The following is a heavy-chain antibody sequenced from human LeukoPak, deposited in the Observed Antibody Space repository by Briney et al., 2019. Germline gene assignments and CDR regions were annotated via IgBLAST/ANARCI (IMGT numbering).Heavy chain of an antibody. CDR2: TYHRGNT. CDR3: SGGRSSRYSDY. D-gene: IGHD3-9*01. CDR1: GAAMTSHH. V-gene: IGHV4-59*11. Sequence: PSETLSLTCIVSGAAMTSHHWNWIRQTPGKRLEWIGYTYHRGNTNFITSYSSSLRSRVSMSVDMSKNHFSLSLSSVTAADTATYYCSGGRSSRYSDYWGQGALVTVFS. J-gene: IGHJ4*02.